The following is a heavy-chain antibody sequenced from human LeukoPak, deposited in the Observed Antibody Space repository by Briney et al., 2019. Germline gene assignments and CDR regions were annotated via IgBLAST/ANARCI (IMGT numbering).Heavy chain of an antibody. Sequence: SVKVSCKASGGTFSSYAISWVRQAPGQGLEWMGRIIPILGIANYAQKFQGRVTITADKSTSTAYMELSSLRSEDTAVYYCARATVVTPDYDYYYGMDVWGQGTTVTVSS. CDR2: IIPILGIA. V-gene: IGHV1-69*10. CDR1: GGTFSSYA. D-gene: IGHD4-23*01. CDR3: ARATVVTPDYDYYYGMDV. J-gene: IGHJ6*02.